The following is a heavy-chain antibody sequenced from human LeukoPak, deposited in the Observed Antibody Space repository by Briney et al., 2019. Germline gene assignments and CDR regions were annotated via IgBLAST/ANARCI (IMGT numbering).Heavy chain of an antibody. D-gene: IGHD5-18*01. Sequence: GGSLRLSCAASGFTFRDYYMNWIRQAPGKGLEWVSYISSSSSYTNYADSVKGRFTISRDNAKNSLYLQMNSLRAEDTAVYYCARSSGYGPNWFDPWGQGTLVTVSS. CDR3: ARSSGYGPNWFDP. V-gene: IGHV3-11*06. J-gene: IGHJ5*02. CDR1: GFTFRDYY. CDR2: ISSSSSYT.